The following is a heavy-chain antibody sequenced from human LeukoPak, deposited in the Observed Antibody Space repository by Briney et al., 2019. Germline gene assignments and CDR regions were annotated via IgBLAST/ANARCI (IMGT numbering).Heavy chain of an antibody. CDR1: GGSISSSSYY. D-gene: IGHD3-10*01. Sequence: PSETLSLTCTVSGGSISSSSYYWGWIRQPPGKGLEWIGSIYYSGSTYYNPSLKSRVTISVDTSKNQFSLKLSSVTEADTVVYYCARRYGSGSYYHYPFDYWGQGTLVTVSS. J-gene: IGHJ4*02. CDR2: IYYSGST. V-gene: IGHV4-39*01. CDR3: ARRYGSGSYYHYPFDY.